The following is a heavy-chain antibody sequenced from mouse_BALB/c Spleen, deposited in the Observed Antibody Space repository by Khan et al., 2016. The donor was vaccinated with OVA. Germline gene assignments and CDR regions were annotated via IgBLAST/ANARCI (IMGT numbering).Heavy chain of an antibody. CDR2: IFPGTGTT. V-gene: IGHV1S132*01. J-gene: IGHJ3*01. CDR1: GYTFTSYW. D-gene: IGHD2-1*01. Sequence: VQLKQSGAELVKPGASVKLSCKTSGYTFTSYWIQWVKQRPGQGLGWIGQIFPGTGTTYYNENFKGKATLTVDTSSSTAYMQLSSLTSEDSAVYFCARGYFGNYEFAYWGQGTLVTVSP. CDR3: ARGYFGNYEFAY.